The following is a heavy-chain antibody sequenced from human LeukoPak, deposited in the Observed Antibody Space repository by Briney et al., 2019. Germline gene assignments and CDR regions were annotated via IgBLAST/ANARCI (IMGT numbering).Heavy chain of an antibody. CDR2: IRYDGSNK. J-gene: IGHJ4*02. V-gene: IGHV3-30*02. CDR1: LFTFSSYG. CDR3: AKDLDIVVVPAATPPDY. D-gene: IGHD2-2*02. Sequence: GGSLRLSCAAPLFTFSSYGMHWVRQAPGKGLGWVAFIRYDGSNKYYADSVKGRFTISRDKSKNTLYLQMNSLRAEDTAVYYCAKDLDIVVVPAATPPDYWGQGTLVTVSS.